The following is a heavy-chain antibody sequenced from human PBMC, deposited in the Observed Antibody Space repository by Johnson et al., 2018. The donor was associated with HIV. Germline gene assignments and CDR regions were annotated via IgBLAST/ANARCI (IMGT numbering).Heavy chain of an antibody. CDR2: IWYDGSNK. Sequence: QVQLVESGGGVVQPGGSLRLSCAASGFTFSNYGMHWVRQAPGKGLEWVSVIWYDGSNKYYTDSVKGRFTISRDNSKNTLFLQMHSLRAEDTGVYYCAREGATIGGRSTFVIWGPGTMVTVAS. CDR1: GFTFSNYG. D-gene: IGHD5-24*01. V-gene: IGHV3-33*01. CDR3: AREGATIGGRSTFVI. J-gene: IGHJ3*02.